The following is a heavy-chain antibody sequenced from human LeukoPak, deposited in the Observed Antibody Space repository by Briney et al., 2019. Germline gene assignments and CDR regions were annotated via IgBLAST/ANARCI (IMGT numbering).Heavy chain of an antibody. D-gene: IGHD2-2*01. V-gene: IGHV3-48*01. CDR1: GLTFSSYS. Sequence: GGSLRPSCAASGLTFSSYSMNWVRQAPGKGLEWVSYISSSSSTIYYADSVKGRFTISRDNAKNSLYLQMNSLRAEDTAVYYCARDVGEYCSSINCHASDYWGQGTLVTVSS. J-gene: IGHJ4*02. CDR3: ARDVGEYCSSINCHASDY. CDR2: ISSSSSTI.